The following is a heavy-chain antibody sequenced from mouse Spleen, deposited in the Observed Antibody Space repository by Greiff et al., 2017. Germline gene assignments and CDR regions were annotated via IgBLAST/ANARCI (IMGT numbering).Heavy chain of an antibody. Sequence: VQLQQSGPELVRPGVSVKISCKGSGYTFTDYAMHWVKQSHAKSLEWIGVISTYYGNTNYNQKFKGKATMTVDKSSSTAYMELARLTSEDSAIYYCARGEITTKSYFDYWGQGTTLTVSS. CDR1: GYTFTDYA. CDR3: ARGEITTKSYFDY. V-gene: IGHV1-67*01. CDR2: ISTYYGNT. D-gene: IGHD2-4*01. J-gene: IGHJ2*01.